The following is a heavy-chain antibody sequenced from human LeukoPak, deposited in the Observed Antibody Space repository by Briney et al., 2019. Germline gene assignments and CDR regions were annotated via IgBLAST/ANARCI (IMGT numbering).Heavy chain of an antibody. CDR2: IKSDGTST. CDR3: AADRSYGYDY. CDR1: GFTFSTRW. V-gene: IGHV3-74*01. J-gene: IGHJ4*02. Sequence: GRSLRLSCAASGFTFSTRWMHWVRQGPGKGLVWVSHIKSDGTSTSYADSVMGRFTISRDNAKKTLYLQMNSLRAEDTAVYYCAADRSYGYDYWGQGTPVTVSS. D-gene: IGHD5-18*01.